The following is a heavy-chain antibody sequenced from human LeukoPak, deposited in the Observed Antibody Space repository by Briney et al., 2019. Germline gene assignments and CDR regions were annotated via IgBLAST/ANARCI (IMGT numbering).Heavy chain of an antibody. CDR3: ARLLSGYSYPNWLDP. Sequence: SETLSLTCTVSGGSISSYYWSWIRQPPGKGLEWIGYIYYSGSTNYNPSLKSRVTISVDTSKNQFSLKLSSVTAADTAVYYCARLLSGYSYPNWLDPWGQGTLVTVSS. D-gene: IGHD5-18*01. J-gene: IGHJ5*02. V-gene: IGHV4-59*08. CDR2: IYYSGST. CDR1: GGSISSYY.